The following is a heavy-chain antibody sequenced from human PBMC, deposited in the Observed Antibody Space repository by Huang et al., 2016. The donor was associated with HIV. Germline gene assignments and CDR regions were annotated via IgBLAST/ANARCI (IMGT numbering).Heavy chain of an antibody. V-gene: IGHV4-30-4*08. CDR3: ARDTDGGRTFDI. CDR1: GGSISSGGYY. D-gene: IGHD2-2*02. Sequence: QVQLQESGPGLVKPSQTLSLTCTVSGGSISSGGYYWSWIRQPPGKGLEWIGYIDYSVSTYYNPSLKSRVTISVDTSKNQFSLKLSSVTAADTAVYYCARDTDGGRTFDIWGQGTMVTVSS. CDR2: IDYSVST. J-gene: IGHJ3*02.